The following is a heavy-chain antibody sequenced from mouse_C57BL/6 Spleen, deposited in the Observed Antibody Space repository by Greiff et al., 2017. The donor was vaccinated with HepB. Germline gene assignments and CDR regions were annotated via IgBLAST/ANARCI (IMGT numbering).Heavy chain of an antibody. V-gene: IGHV5-17*01. D-gene: IGHD1-1*01. CDR2: ISSGSSTI. CDR3: ARRGSYYGSRGYAVDY. CDR1: GFTFSDYG. J-gene: IGHJ4*01. Sequence: EVKLMESGGGLVKPGGSLKLSCAASGFTFSDYGMHWVRQAPEKGLEWVAYISSGSSTIYYADTVKGRFTISRDNAKNTLFLQMTSLRSEDTAMYYCARRGSYYGSRGYAVDYWGQGTSVTVAS.